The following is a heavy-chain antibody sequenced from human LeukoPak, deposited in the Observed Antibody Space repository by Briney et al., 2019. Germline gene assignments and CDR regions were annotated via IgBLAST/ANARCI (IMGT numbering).Heavy chain of an antibody. Sequence: SETLSLTCTVSGGSVSNGSYYWSWIRQPPGKGLEWIGYIYYSGSTNYNPSLKSRVTISVDTSKNQFSLKLSSVTAADTAVYYCAREFHCSGGSCFGYDYWGQGTLVTVSS. CDR2: IYYSGST. J-gene: IGHJ4*02. CDR1: GGSVSNGSYY. D-gene: IGHD2-15*01. CDR3: AREFHCSGGSCFGYDY. V-gene: IGHV4-61*01.